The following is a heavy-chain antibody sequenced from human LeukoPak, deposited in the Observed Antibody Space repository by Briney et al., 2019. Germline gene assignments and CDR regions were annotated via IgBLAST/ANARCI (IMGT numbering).Heavy chain of an antibody. Sequence: GGSLRLSCAASGFSFSSYAMSWVRQAPGKGLEWVSYISSSGSTIYYADSVKGRFTISRDNAKNSLYLQMNSLRAEDTAVYYCAELGITMIGGVWGKGTTVTISS. CDR1: GFSFSSYA. J-gene: IGHJ6*04. D-gene: IGHD3-10*02. CDR2: ISSSGSTI. V-gene: IGHV3-48*03. CDR3: AELGITMIGGV.